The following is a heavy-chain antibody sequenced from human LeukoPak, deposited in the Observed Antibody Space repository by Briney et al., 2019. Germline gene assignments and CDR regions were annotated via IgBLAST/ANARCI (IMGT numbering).Heavy chain of an antibody. V-gene: IGHV3-53*01. D-gene: IGHD2-15*01. Sequence: PGGSLRLSCAASGFTFSNNRMSWVRQAPGKGLEWVSVIYSDGSAYYADSVKGRFTISRDNAKNTLYLQMNSLRAEDTAVYYCAREGYCSGGSCYSNWFDPWGQGTLVTVSS. J-gene: IGHJ5*02. CDR3: AREGYCSGGSCYSNWFDP. CDR2: IYSDGSA. CDR1: GFTFSNNR.